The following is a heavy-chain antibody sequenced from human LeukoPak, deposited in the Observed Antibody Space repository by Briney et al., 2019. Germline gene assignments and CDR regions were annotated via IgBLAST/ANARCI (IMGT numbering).Heavy chain of an antibody. D-gene: IGHD4-17*01. CDR3: TREAKADYGDYDGRVDF. J-gene: IGHJ4*02. Sequence: GGSLRLSCAASGFTFSSHWTSWVRQAPGKGLEWVANIKQDGSEKYYVDSVKGRFTISRDNAQNSLYLQMNSVRAEDTAVYYCTREAKADYGDYDGRVDFWGQGTLVTVSS. V-gene: IGHV3-7*01. CDR1: GFTFSSHW. CDR2: IKQDGSEK.